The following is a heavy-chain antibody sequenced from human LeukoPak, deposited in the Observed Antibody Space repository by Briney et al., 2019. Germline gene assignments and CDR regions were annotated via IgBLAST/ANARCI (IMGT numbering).Heavy chain of an antibody. CDR3: AKEYYSSGLDY. Sequence: GGSLRLSCAASGFTFGSYGMHWVRQAPGKGLEWVTFIRSDGSNKYYADSVKGRFTISRDNSKNTLYLQMNSLRAEDTAVYYCAKEYYSSGLDYWGQGTLVTVSS. D-gene: IGHD3-22*01. CDR2: IRSDGSNK. J-gene: IGHJ4*02. CDR1: GFTFGSYG. V-gene: IGHV3-30*02.